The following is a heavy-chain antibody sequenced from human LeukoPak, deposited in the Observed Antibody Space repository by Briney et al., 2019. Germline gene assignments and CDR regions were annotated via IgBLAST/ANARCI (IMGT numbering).Heavy chain of an antibody. J-gene: IGHJ6*02. D-gene: IGHD3-10*01. CDR2: IWYDGNKK. CDR3: ARDYGRSRDYGMDV. Sequence: GGSLRLSCAASGFTFSSYGMHWVRQAPGKGLEWVAVIWYDGNKKYYVDSVKGRFTISRDNSKNTLYLQMNSLRAEDTAVYYCARDYGRSRDYGMDVWGQGTTVTVSS. V-gene: IGHV3-33*01. CDR1: GFTFSSYG.